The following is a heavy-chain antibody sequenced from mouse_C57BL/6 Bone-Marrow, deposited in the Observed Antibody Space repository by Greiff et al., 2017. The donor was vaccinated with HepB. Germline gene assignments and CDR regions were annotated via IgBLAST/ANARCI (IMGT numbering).Heavy chain of an antibody. CDR2: IDPSDSYT. CDR1: GYTFTRYW. V-gene: IGHV1-69*01. CDR3: ARWGFTTVVDYAMDY. D-gene: IGHD1-1*01. Sequence: QVQLQQPGAELVMPGASVKLSCKASGYTFTRYWMHWVKPRPGQGLEWIGEIDPSDSYTNYNQKFKGKSTLTVDKSSSTAYMQLSILTSEDSAVYYCARWGFTTVVDYAMDYWGQGTSVTVSS. J-gene: IGHJ4*01.